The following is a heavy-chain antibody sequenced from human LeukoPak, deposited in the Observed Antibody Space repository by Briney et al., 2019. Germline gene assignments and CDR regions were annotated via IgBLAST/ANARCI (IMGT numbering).Heavy chain of an antibody. Sequence: PGGSLRLSCAASGFTFSSYGMHWVRQAPGKGLEWVAVISYDGSNKYYADSVKGRFTISRDNSKNTLYLQMNSLRAEDTAVYYCAKGRDGYNGYFDYWGQGTLVTVSS. CDR1: GFTFSSYG. D-gene: IGHD5-24*01. J-gene: IGHJ4*02. CDR3: AKGRDGYNGYFDY. V-gene: IGHV3-30*18. CDR2: ISYDGSNK.